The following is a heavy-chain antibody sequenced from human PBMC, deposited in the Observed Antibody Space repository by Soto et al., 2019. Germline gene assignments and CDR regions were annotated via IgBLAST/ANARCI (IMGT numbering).Heavy chain of an antibody. D-gene: IGHD3-10*01. Sequence: QVQLVESGGGVVQPGRSLRLSCAASGFTFSSYGMHWVRQAPGKGLEWVAVIWYDVSNKYYADSVKGRFTISRDNSKNTLYLQMNSLRAEDTAVYYCARDRTDYGSGYFDYWGQGTLVTVSS. CDR3: ARDRTDYGSGYFDY. J-gene: IGHJ4*02. CDR2: IWYDVSNK. CDR1: GFTFSSYG. V-gene: IGHV3-33*01.